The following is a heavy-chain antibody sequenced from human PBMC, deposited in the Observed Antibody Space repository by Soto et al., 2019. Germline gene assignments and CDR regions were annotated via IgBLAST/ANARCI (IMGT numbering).Heavy chain of an antibody. CDR2: INHSGST. J-gene: IGHJ1*01. Sequence: QVQLQQWGAGLLKPSETLSLTCAVYGGSFSGYYWSWIRQPPGKGLEWIGEINHSGSTNYNPSLKSRFAVSVDTSKNQFSLKLSSVTAADTAVYYCARTRRITMVRGVITGAYFQHWGQGTLVTVSS. CDR3: ARTRRITMVRGVITGAYFQH. CDR1: GGSFSGYY. D-gene: IGHD3-10*01. V-gene: IGHV4-34*01.